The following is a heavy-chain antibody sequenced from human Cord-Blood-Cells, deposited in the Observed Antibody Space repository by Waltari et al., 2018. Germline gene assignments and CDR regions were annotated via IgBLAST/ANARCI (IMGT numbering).Heavy chain of an antibody. D-gene: IGHD3-22*01. V-gene: IGHV1-69*09. J-gene: IGHJ3*02. CDR2: IIPILGIA. Sequence: QVQLVQSGAEVKKPGSSVKVSCKASGGTFSSYAISWVRQAPGQGLEWMGRIIPILGIANYAQNFQGRVTITADKSTSTAYMELSSLRSEDTAVYYCAREVDYDSSGYYYGGAFDIWGQGTMVTVSS. CDR3: AREVDYDSSGYYYGGAFDI. CDR1: GGTFSSYA.